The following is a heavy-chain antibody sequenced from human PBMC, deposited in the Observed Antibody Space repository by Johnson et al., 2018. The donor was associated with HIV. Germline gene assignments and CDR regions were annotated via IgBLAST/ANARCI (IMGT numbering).Heavy chain of an antibody. CDR1: GFTFSSYA. Sequence: QVQLVESGGGVVQPGRSLRLSCAASGFTFSSYAMHWVRQAPGKGLEWVAIIYYDGTNKYYVDSVKGRFTISRDDAKNLLFLQMNSLTADDTAVYYCGRGGRVVMEDVFGIWGQGTMVTVSS. J-gene: IGHJ3*02. V-gene: IGHV3-33*01. D-gene: IGHD3-3*01. CDR2: IYYDGTNK. CDR3: GRGGRVVMEDVFGI.